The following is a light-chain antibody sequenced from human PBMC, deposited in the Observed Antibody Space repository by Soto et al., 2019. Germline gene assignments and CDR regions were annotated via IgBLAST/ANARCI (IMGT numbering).Light chain of an antibody. V-gene: IGKV1-5*03. J-gene: IGKJ1*01. CDR1: QSINTW. CDR2: KVS. CDR3: QQYQTYSQ. Sequence: DIQMTQSPSTLSASVGDRVTITCRASQSINTWLAWYQLKPGRAPKLLIYKVSTLESGVSSRFSGSGSGTEFTLTISRLQPDDFATYYCQQYQTYSQFGQGTRVEIK.